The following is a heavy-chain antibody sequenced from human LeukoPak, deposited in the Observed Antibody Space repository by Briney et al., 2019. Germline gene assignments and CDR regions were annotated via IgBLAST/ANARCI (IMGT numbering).Heavy chain of an antibody. CDR1: GGSITSYY. Sequence: SETLSLTCTVSGGSITSYYWSWIRQPPRKGLEWIGYIYYSGSTNYNPSLKSRVTISVDTSKNQFSLKLSSVTAADTAVYSCARGGYSYGSFTGYYMDVWGKGTTVTISS. V-gene: IGHV4-59*01. J-gene: IGHJ6*03. CDR2: IYYSGST. CDR3: ARGGYSYGSFTGYYMDV. D-gene: IGHD5-18*01.